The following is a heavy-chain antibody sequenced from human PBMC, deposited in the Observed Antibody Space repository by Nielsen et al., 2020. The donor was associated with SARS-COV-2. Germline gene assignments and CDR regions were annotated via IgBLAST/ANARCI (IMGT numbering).Heavy chain of an antibody. Sequence: GGFLRLSCAASGFTFSDYYMSWIRQAPGKGLEWVSYISSSSSYTNYADSVKGRFTISRDNAKNSLYLQMNSLRAEDTAVYYCARDWDSSGWYYQYYYYGMDVWGQGTTVTVSS. CDR3: ARDWDSSGWYYQYYYYGMDV. CDR1: GFTFSDYY. V-gene: IGHV3-11*06. D-gene: IGHD6-19*01. CDR2: ISSSSSYT. J-gene: IGHJ6*02.